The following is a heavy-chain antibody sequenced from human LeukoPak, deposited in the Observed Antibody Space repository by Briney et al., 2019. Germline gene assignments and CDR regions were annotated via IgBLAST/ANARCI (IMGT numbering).Heavy chain of an antibody. CDR2: ISSSGNT. J-gene: IGHJ4*02. CDR1: GFTFSRSA. V-gene: IGHV3-23*01. Sequence: GGSLRLSCAASGFTFSRSAMTWVRQTPGKGLDWVSSISSSGNTYYADSVKGRFTISRDNSKNMLYLQMNSLRAEDTAVYYCVKGRIAEDGLDFWGQGTLVTVSS. D-gene: IGHD6-13*01. CDR3: VKGRIAEDGLDF.